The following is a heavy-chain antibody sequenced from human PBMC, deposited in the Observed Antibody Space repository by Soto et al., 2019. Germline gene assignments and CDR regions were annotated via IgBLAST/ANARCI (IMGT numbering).Heavy chain of an antibody. CDR3: ARAGTTQDFYGDFDY. CDR2: IIPIFGTA. V-gene: IGHV1-69*01. CDR1: GGTFSSYA. J-gene: IGHJ4*02. D-gene: IGHD4-17*01. Sequence: QVQLVQSGAEVNKPGSSVKVSCKASGGTFSSYAISWVRQAPGQGLEWMGGIIPIFGTANYAQKFQGRVTITAGESTSTGYMEVSRLRSEDTAGYYCARAGTTQDFYGDFDYWGQGNLVTVSS.